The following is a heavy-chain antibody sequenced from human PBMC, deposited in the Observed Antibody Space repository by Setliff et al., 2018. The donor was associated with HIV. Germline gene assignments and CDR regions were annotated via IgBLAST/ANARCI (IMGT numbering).Heavy chain of an antibody. CDR3: ARGSSSSISFDY. V-gene: IGHV1-8*01. CDR1: GYSFTTFD. CDR2: MNPNSGNT. J-gene: IGHJ4*02. Sequence: ASVKVSCKASGYSFTTFDVNWVRQATGQGLEWMGWMNPNSGNTGHAQNFQGRVSMTRNTSITTAYMELSSLRSEDTAVYYCARGSSSSISFDYWGQGTPVTVS. D-gene: IGHD6-6*01.